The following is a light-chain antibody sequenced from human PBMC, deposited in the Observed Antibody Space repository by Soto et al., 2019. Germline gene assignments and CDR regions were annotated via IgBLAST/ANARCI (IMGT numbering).Light chain of an antibody. CDR3: QQYNSDSPLT. CDR1: QSLSSW. J-gene: IGKJ1*01. V-gene: IGKV1-5*03. Sequence: DIQMTQSPSTLSASVGDRVTITCRASQSLSSWLAWYQQKPGKAPKLLIYKASSLESGVPSRFSGSGSGTEFTLTISSLQPDDFATYYCQQYNSDSPLTFGQGTKVEIK. CDR2: KAS.